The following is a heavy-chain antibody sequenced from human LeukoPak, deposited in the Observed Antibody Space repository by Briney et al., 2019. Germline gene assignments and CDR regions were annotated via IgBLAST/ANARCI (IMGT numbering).Heavy chain of an antibody. CDR1: GGSISSCY. CDR3: ARGPDYGGNFDY. Sequence: SETLSFTCTVSGGSISSCYWSWIRQPAGKGLEWIGRIYTSGSTNYNPSLKSRVTMSVDTSKNQFSLKLSSVTAADTAVYYCARGPDYGGNFDYWGQGTLVTVSS. D-gene: IGHD4-23*01. CDR2: IYTSGST. V-gene: IGHV4-4*07. J-gene: IGHJ4*02.